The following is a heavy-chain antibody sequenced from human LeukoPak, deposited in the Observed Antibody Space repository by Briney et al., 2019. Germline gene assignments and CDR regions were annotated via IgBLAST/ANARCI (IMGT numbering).Heavy chain of an antibody. D-gene: IGHD5-24*01. Sequence: ETLSLTCTVSGGSISSYYWSWIRQPPGKGLEWVANIKQDGSEKYYVDSVKGRFTISRDNAKNSLYLQMNSLRAEDTAVYYCARMAYLGWFDPWAREPWSPSPQ. V-gene: IGHV3-7*01. CDR1: GGSISSYY. CDR2: IKQDGSEK. CDR3: ARMAYLGWFDP. J-gene: IGHJ5*02.